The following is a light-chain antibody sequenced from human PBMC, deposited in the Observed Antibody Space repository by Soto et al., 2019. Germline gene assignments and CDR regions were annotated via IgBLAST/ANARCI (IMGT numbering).Light chain of an antibody. CDR2: DAS. Sequence: DIQMTQSPSTLSASVGDRVTITCRASQTISSWLAWYQQKPGKAPKLLIYDASSLESGVPSRFSGRGSGTQFTLTISSLQPDDFATYYCQPYNSFSGTFXPGTKLDIK. J-gene: IGKJ1*01. CDR1: QTISSW. V-gene: IGKV1-5*01. CDR3: QPYNSFSGT.